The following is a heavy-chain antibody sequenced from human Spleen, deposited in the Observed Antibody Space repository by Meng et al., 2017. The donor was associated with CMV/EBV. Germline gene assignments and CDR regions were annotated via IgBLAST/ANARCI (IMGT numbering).Heavy chain of an antibody. CDR2: IIPIFGTA. J-gene: IGHJ4*02. CDR3: ARTGYDSSGPPAY. D-gene: IGHD3-22*01. CDR1: GGPFSSYA. Sequence: KASGGPFSSYAISWVRQAPGQGLEWMGGIIPIFGTANYAQKFQGRVTITTDESTSTAYMELSSLRSEDTAVYYCARTGYDSSGPPAYWGQGTLVTVSS. V-gene: IGHV1-69*05.